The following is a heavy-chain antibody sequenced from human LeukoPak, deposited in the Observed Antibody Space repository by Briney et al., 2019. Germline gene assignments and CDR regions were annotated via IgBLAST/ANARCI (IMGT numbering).Heavy chain of an antibody. D-gene: IGHD2-21*02. V-gene: IGHV1-18*01. CDR2: ISAYNGNT. J-gene: IGHJ6*03. Sequence: ASVKVSCKASGYTFTSYGISWVRQAPGQGLDWMGWISAYNGNTNYAQKLQGRVTMTTVSSTSTAYMELRSLRSDDTAVYYCARAPPIVVVTAINYYYYYYMDVWGKGTTVTVSS. CDR1: GYTFTSYG. CDR3: ARAPPIVVVTAINYYYYYYMDV.